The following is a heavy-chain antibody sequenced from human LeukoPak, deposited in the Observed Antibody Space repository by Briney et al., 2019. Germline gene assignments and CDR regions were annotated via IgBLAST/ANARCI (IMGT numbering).Heavy chain of an antibody. J-gene: IGHJ6*04. V-gene: IGHV1-69*06. CDR2: IIPIFGTA. CDR1: GGTFSSYA. CDR3: ARDAPRGSSSSYLYHYGMDV. Sequence: RVASVKVSCKASGGTFSSYAISWVRQAPGQGLEWMGGIIPIFGTANYAQEFQGRLTTSADKSTSIAYMELSSLRSEDTAVYYCARDAPRGSSSSYLYHYGMDVWGKGTTVTVSS. D-gene: IGHD6-13*01.